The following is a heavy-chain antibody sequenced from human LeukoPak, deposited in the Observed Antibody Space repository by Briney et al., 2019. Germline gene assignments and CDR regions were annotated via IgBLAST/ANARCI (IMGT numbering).Heavy chain of an antibody. CDR2: INHSGST. Sequence: SETLSLTCAVYGGSFSGYYWSWIRQPPGKGLEWIGEINHSGSTNYNPSLKSRVTVSVDTSKNQFSLKLSSVTAADTAVYYCASKPLDPDIVAYYFDYWGQGTLVTVSS. CDR3: ASKPLDPDIVAYYFDY. CDR1: GGSFSGYY. J-gene: IGHJ4*02. V-gene: IGHV4-34*01. D-gene: IGHD5-12*01.